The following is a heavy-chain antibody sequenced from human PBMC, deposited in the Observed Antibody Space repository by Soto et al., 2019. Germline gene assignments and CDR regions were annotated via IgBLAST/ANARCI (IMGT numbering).Heavy chain of an antibody. V-gene: IGHV3-23*01. CDR3: ARDPRVTAVTPLFDY. D-gene: IGHD4-17*01. CDR1: GFTFSNYA. CDR2: ISGSGYNT. Sequence: EVQLLESGGGLVQPGGSLRLSCAASGFTFSNYAMSWVRQAPGKGLEWVSAISGSGYNTYYADSVKGRFTISRDNSKNTLYLQMNSLRAEDTAVYYCARDPRVTAVTPLFDYWGQGTQVTVSS. J-gene: IGHJ4*02.